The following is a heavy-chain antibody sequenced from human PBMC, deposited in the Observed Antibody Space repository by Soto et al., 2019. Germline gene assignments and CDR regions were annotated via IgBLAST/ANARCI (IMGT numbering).Heavy chain of an antibody. Sequence: GGSLRLSCAASGVTFTNVWITWVRQAPGKGLEWVGRIKSKTDGGTTEYTAPVKGRFTISRDDSKDTLYLQMNSLKTEDTAVYFCTTYSSGWYWGQGTLVTVSS. V-gene: IGHV3-15*01. CDR1: GVTFTNVW. D-gene: IGHD6-19*01. CDR3: TTYSSGWY. J-gene: IGHJ4*02. CDR2: IKSKTDGGTT.